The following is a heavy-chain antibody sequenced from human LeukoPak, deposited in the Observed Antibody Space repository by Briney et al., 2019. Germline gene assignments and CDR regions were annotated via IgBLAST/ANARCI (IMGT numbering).Heavy chain of an antibody. Sequence: GRALRLSFAASGFTFSSYAMHGVRQAPGKGLEGVAGISYEGSNKYYADSVKGRFTISRENSTNTLYLQMNSLRAEDTAVYYCASSGYGVRGVTPYYYYGMDVWGKGTTVTVCS. CDR2: ISYEGSNK. D-gene: IGHD3-10*01. J-gene: IGHJ6*04. CDR1: GFTFSSYA. V-gene: IGHV3-30*04. CDR3: ASSGYGVRGVTPYYYYGMDV.